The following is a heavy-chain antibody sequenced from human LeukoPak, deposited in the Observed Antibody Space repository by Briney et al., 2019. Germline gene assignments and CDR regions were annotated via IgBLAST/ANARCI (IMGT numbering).Heavy chain of an antibody. V-gene: IGHV1-69*01. D-gene: IGHD3-3*01. Sequence: SVKVSCKASGGTFSSYAISWVRQAPGQGLEWMGGIIPIFGTANYAQKFQGRVTITADESTSTAYMELSSLRSEDTAVYYCARDIGSPSGFWSGYYKSYYYGMDVWGQGTTVTVSS. CDR2: IIPIFGTA. CDR3: ARDIGSPSGFWSGYYKSYYYGMDV. J-gene: IGHJ6*02. CDR1: GGTFSSYA.